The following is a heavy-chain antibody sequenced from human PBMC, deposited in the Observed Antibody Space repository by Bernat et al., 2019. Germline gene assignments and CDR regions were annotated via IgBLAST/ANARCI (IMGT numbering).Heavy chain of an antibody. CDR2: IWYDGSNK. Sequence: QVQLVESGGGVVQPGRSLRLSCAASGFTFSSYGMHWVRQAPGKGLEWVEVIWYDGSNKYYAYSVKGRFTISRDNSKNTLYLQMNSLRAEDTAVYYCARDPMVRGVISAFDIWGQGTMVTVSS. CDR1: GFTFSSYG. D-gene: IGHD3-10*01. J-gene: IGHJ3*02. V-gene: IGHV3-33*01. CDR3: ARDPMVRGVISAFDI.